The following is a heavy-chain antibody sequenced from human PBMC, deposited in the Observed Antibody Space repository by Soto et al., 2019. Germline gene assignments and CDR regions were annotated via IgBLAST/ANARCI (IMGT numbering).Heavy chain of an antibody. CDR2: ISYDGSNR. J-gene: IGHJ4*02. Sequence: GGSLRLSCAASGFTFSSYAMHWVRQAPGKGLEWVAVISYDGSNRYYADSVKGRFTISRDNSKNTLYLQMNSLRAEDTAVYYCARDPSAAAVYILDYWGQGTLVTVSS. CDR1: GFTFSSYA. D-gene: IGHD6-13*01. V-gene: IGHV3-30-3*01. CDR3: ARDPSAAAVYILDY.